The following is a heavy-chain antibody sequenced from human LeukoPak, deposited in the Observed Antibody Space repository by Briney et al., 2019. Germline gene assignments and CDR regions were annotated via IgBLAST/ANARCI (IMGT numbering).Heavy chain of an antibody. V-gene: IGHV1-24*01. J-gene: IGHJ4*02. CDR3: ARMSDSSGWYVPLVDY. Sequence: ASVKVSCKVSGYTLTELSMHWVRQAPGKGLEWMGGFDPEDGETIYAQKFQGRVAITADESTSTAYMELSSLRSEDTAVYYCARMSDSSGWYVPLVDYWGQGTLVTVSS. CDR2: FDPEDGET. D-gene: IGHD6-19*01. CDR1: GYTLTELS.